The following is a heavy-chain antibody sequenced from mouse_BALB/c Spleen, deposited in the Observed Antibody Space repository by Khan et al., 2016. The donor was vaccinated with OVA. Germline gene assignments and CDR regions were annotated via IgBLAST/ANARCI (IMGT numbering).Heavy chain of an antibody. CDR3: ARLGYSGTMDY. J-gene: IGHJ4*01. CDR1: GYTFTNYG. Sequence: QIQLVQSGPELKKPGETVKISCKASGYTFTNYGLNWVRQVPGKDLKWMGWINTSTGEPTYADDFKGRFAFSLETSASTAYLQINNLRDEDTAIYCCARLGYSGTMDYWGQGTSVTVSS. CDR2: INTSTGEP. V-gene: IGHV9-3-1*01. D-gene: IGHD2-14*01.